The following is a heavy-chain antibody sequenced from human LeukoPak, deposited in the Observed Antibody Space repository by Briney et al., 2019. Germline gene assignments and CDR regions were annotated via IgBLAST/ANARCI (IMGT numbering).Heavy chain of an antibody. Sequence: PGGSLRLSCAASGFTFSDYYMSWIRQAPGKGLEWVSYISSSSSYTNYADSAKGRFTISRDNAKNSLYLQMNSLRAEDTAVYYCAREGSGTHGTFDIWGQGTMVTVSS. V-gene: IGHV3-11*05. CDR2: ISSSSSYT. CDR1: GFTFSDYY. D-gene: IGHD3-10*01. J-gene: IGHJ3*02. CDR3: AREGSGTHGTFDI.